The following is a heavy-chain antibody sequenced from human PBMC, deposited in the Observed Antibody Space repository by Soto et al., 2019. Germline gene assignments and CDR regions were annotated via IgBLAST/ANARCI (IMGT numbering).Heavy chain of an antibody. CDR3: AKGLCVGTCHFDY. V-gene: IGHV3-9*01. D-gene: IGHD2-21*01. CDR2: VTLNSGTI. Sequence: EVQLVESGGGLVQPGGSLRLSCAVSGFTFHDSAMHWVRQAPGKGLEWVSSVTLNSGTIGYADSVQGRFTVSRDNARNSLYLQMNSVRAEDTALYFCAKGLCVGTCHFDYWGQGTLVTVSS. J-gene: IGHJ4*02. CDR1: GFTFHDSA.